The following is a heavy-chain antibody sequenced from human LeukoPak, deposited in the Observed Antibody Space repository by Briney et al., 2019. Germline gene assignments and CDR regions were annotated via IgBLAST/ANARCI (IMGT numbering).Heavy chain of an antibody. D-gene: IGHD2-15*01. CDR1: GFTFSRNV. V-gene: IGHV3-30-3*01. J-gene: IGHJ6*02. CDR3: AKNLYCGGGSCYPSALGMDV. Sequence: GGSLRLSCAASGFTFSRNVMNWVRQAPGKGLEWVAVISYDGSNKYYADSVKGRFTISRDNSENTLYLQMNSLRAEDTAVYYCAKNLYCGGGSCYPSALGMDVWGQGTTVTVSS. CDR2: ISYDGSNK.